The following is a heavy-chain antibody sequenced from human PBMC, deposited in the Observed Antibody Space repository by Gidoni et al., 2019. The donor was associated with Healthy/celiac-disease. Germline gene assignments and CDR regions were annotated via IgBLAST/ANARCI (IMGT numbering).Heavy chain of an antibody. D-gene: IGHD3-16*02. J-gene: IGHJ4*02. Sequence: EVQLVESGGGLVQPGGSLRLSCAASGFPFSSYSMNWVRQAPGKGLELVSYISSSSSTIYYADSVKGRFTISRDNAKNSLYLQMNSLRDEDTAVYYCARGYDYVWGSYRSTVYYFDYWGQGTLVTVSS. CDR3: ARGYDYVWGSYRSTVYYFDY. CDR1: GFPFSSYS. V-gene: IGHV3-48*02. CDR2: ISSSSSTI.